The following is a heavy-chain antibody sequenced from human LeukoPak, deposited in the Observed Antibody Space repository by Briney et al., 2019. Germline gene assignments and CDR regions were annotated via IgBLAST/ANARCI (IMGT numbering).Heavy chain of an antibody. V-gene: IGHV4-39*01. CDR1: GGSISSSSYY. J-gene: IGHJ4*02. D-gene: IGHD3/OR15-3a*01. CDR3: ARQTGSGLFILP. CDR2: INYSGST. Sequence: PSETLSLTCTVSGGSISSSSYYWGWIRQPPGKGLEWIGSINYSGSTYYNPSLKSQVSISIDTSKNQFSLRLTSVTAADTAVYYCARQTGSGLFILPGGQGTLVTVSS.